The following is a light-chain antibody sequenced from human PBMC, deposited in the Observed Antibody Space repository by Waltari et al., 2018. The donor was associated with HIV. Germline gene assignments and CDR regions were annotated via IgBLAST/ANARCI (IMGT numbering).Light chain of an antibody. CDR2: VAS. V-gene: IGKV1-39*01. J-gene: IGKJ4*01. CDR3: QQSYSIPLT. Sequence: DIQMKQSPSSLSASVGDRVNITCRASQSIRSYLNWYQQKPGKAPKVLLYVASTLQSGVSSRFSGSGSGTDFTLTISSLQPEDFATYYCQQSYSIPLTFGGGTKVEIK. CDR1: QSIRSY.